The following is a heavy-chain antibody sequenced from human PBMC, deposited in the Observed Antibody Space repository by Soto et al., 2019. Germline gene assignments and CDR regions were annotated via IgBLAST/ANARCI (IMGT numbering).Heavy chain of an antibody. Sequence: SETLSLTCAVDGGSFSGYFWSWIRQPPGKGLEWIGEIFHGGSTNYSPSLKSRVTISVDTSKNQFSLELSSVTAADTAVYYCARPHYDSNTFYYFFDYWGQGTLVTVSS. V-gene: IGHV4-34*12. CDR3: ARPHYDSNTFYYFFDY. J-gene: IGHJ4*02. CDR2: IFHGGST. CDR1: GGSFSGYF. D-gene: IGHD3-22*01.